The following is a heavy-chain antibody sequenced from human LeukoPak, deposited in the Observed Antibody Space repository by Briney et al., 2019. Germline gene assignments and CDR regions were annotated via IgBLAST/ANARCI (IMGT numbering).Heavy chain of an antibody. CDR1: GFTFSSYA. Sequence: GGSLRLFCAASGFTFSSYAMSWVRQAPGKGLEWVSAISGSGGSTYYADSVKGRFTISRDNSKNTLYLQMNSLRAEDTAVYYCAKVGGLLRYFDWLLYFDYWGQGTLVTVSS. CDR3: AKVGGLLRYFDWLLYFDY. J-gene: IGHJ4*02. CDR2: ISGSGGST. V-gene: IGHV3-23*01. D-gene: IGHD3-9*01.